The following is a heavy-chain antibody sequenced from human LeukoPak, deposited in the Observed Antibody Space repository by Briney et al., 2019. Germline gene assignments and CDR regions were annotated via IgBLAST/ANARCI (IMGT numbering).Heavy chain of an antibody. J-gene: IGHJ6*03. D-gene: IGHD5-18*01. V-gene: IGHV3-7*01. CDR2: IKQDGSEK. CDR1: GFTFSSYW. CDR3: ARDRARYSYGNSLRYYYYYMDV. Sequence: GGSLRLSCAASGFTFSSYWMSWVRQAPGKGLEWVANIKQDGSEKYYVDSVKGRFTISRDNAKNSLYLQMNSLRAEDTAVYYCARDRARYSYGNSLRYYYYYMDVWGKGTTVIVSS.